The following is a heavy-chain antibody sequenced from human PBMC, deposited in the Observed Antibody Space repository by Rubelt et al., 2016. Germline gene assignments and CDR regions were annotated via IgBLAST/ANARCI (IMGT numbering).Heavy chain of an antibody. CDR1: GGSISSYY. Sequence: QVQLQESGPGLVKPSETLSLTCTVSGGSISSYYWSRIRQPPGKGLEWIGYIYYSGSTYYNPSLKSRVTISVDTSKNQFSRKLSSVTAADTAVYYCARGFYYFDYWGQGTLVTVSS. J-gene: IGHJ4*02. V-gene: IGHV4-59*12. CDR3: ARGFYYFDY. D-gene: IGHD3-3*01. CDR2: IYYSGST.